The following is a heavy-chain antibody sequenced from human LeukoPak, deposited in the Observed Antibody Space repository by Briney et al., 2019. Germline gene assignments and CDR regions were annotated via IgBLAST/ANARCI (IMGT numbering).Heavy chain of an antibody. CDR1: GGSLSSGSYY. J-gene: IGHJ3*02. V-gene: IGHV4-61*02. CDR3: ARLYRTVLRFSADLVSDAFDI. D-gene: IGHD3-3*01. CDR2: IYTSGST. Sequence: PSETLSLTCTVSGGSLSSGSYYWSWIRQPAGKGLEWIGRIYTSGSTNYNPSLKSRVTISVDTSKNQFSLKLSSVTAADTAVYYCARLYRTVLRFSADLVSDAFDIWGQGTMVTVSS.